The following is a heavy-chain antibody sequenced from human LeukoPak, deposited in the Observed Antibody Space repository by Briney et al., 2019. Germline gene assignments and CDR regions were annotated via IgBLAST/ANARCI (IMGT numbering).Heavy chain of an antibody. CDR2: ISYTGTT. D-gene: IGHD6-13*01. J-gene: IGHJ5*02. CDR3: ARHFGGSSWCNWFDP. Sequence: SETLSLTCTVSRGSINNYYWTWIRQPPGKGLEWIGYISYTGTTNYNPSLKNRVTISVDTSKNHFSLKLTSVTAADTAVYYCARHFGGSSWCNWFDPWGQGTLVTASS. CDR1: RGSINNYY. V-gene: IGHV4-59*08.